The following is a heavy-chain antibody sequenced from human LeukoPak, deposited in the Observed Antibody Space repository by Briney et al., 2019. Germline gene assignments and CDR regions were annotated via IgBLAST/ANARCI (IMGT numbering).Heavy chain of an antibody. D-gene: IGHD1-14*01. Sequence: SETLSLTCSVSRGSISDYYWGWIRQPPGKGLEWIGYVSYSGNTNYNPSLKSRVTISVDTSKNQFSLKLSSVTAADTAVYYCAEGYNPYYFDYWGRGTLVTVSS. V-gene: IGHV4-59*01. CDR2: VSYSGNT. CDR3: AEGYNPYYFDY. J-gene: IGHJ4*02. CDR1: RGSISDYY.